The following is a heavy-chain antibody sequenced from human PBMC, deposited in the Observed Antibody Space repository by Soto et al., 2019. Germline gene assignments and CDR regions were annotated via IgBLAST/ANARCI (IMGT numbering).Heavy chain of an antibody. Sequence: GGSLRLSCAASGFTFDDYGMSWARQAPGKGLEWVSGVNWNGGSTGYADSVKGRFTISRDNSKNTLYLQMNSLRAEDTAVYYCARDRVESGYPEYFQFGGQGTLGTVAS. J-gene: IGHJ1*01. CDR2: VNWNGGST. V-gene: IGHV3-20*04. CDR1: GFTFDDYG. CDR3: ARDRVESGYPEYFQF. D-gene: IGHD3-22*01.